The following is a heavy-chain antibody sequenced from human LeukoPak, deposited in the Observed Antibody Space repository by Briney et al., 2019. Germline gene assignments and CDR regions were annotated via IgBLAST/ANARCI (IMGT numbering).Heavy chain of an antibody. Sequence: SETLSLTCTVSGGSISSSSYYWGWIRQPPGKGLEWIGSIYYSGSTYYNPSLKSRVSISVDTSKNQFSLKLSSMTAADTAVYFCARDRQQLVRGDYFDYWGQGTLVTVSS. CDR2: IYYSGST. V-gene: IGHV4-39*07. CDR1: GGSISSSSYY. J-gene: IGHJ4*02. D-gene: IGHD6-13*01. CDR3: ARDRQQLVRGDYFDY.